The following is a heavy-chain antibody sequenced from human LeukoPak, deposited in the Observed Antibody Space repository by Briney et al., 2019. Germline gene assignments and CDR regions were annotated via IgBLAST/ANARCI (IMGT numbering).Heavy chain of an antibody. D-gene: IGHD6-19*01. Sequence: PGGSLRLSCAASGFTFSSYEMNWVRQAPGKGLEWVSYISGSGSTIYYADSVKGRFTISRDNAKNSLYLQMNSLRAEDTAVYYCARTIAVAVHRDFDYWGQGTLVTVSS. CDR1: GFTFSSYE. CDR3: ARTIAVAVHRDFDY. V-gene: IGHV3-48*03. J-gene: IGHJ4*02. CDR2: ISGSGSTI.